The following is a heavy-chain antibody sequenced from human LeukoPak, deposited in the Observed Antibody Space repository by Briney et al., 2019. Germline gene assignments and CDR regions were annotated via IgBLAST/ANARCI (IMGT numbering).Heavy chain of an antibody. Sequence: GASVTVSCKASGYTFTSYGISWVRQAPGQGLEWMGWISAYNGNTNYAQKLQGRVTMTTDTSTSTAYMELRSLRSDDTAVYYCARDEVVPAAALGGDYWGQGTLVTVSS. J-gene: IGHJ4*02. D-gene: IGHD2-2*01. CDR3: ARDEVVPAAALGGDY. CDR2: ISAYNGNT. V-gene: IGHV1-18*01. CDR1: GYTFTSYG.